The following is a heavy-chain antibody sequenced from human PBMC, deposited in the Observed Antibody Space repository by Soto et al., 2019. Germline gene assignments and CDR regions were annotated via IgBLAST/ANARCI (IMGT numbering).Heavy chain of an antibody. CDR1: GFSLSTSGMC. CDR2: IDWDDDK. D-gene: IGHD3-16*01. CDR3: ARLRFRGLPGYYYYMDV. V-gene: IGHV2-70*11. Sequence: GSGPTLVNPTQTLTLTCTFSGFSLSTSGMCVSWIRQPPGKALEWLARIDWDDDKYYSTSLKTRLTISKDTSKNQVVLTMTNMDPVDTATYYCARLRFRGLPGYYYYMDVWGKGTTVTVSS. J-gene: IGHJ6*03.